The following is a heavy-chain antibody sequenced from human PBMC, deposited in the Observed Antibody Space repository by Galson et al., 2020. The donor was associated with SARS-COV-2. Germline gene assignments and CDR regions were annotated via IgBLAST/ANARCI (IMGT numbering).Heavy chain of an antibody. CDR1: GGPLNTYA. CDR2: TIPIFGTP. J-gene: IGHJ6*02. CDR3: AGDTSGLDV. V-gene: IGHV1-69*06. Sequence: SVHVSRMHSGGPLNTYAITWVRQAPGQGLEWMGGTIPIFGTPNYAQKFQGRVTITADKSTNTAYMELGSLTSYDTAIYYCAGDTSGLDVWGPGTTVTVSS.